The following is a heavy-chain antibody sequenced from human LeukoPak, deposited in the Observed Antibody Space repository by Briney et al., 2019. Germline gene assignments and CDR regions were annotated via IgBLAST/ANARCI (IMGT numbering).Heavy chain of an antibody. CDR3: ARITVGGAFDI. D-gene: IGHD3-16*01. CDR1: AGSISSYY. V-gene: IGHV4-59*01. CDR2: IYYSGST. J-gene: IGHJ3*02. Sequence: SETLSLTCTVSAGSISSYYWSWIRQPPGKGLEWIGYIYYSGSTNYNPSLKSRVTISVDTSKNQFSLKLSSVTAADTAVYYCARITVGGAFDIWGQGTMVTVSS.